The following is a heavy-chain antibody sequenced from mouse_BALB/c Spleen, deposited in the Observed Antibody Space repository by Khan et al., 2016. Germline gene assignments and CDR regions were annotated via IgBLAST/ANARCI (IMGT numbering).Heavy chain of an antibody. CDR1: GFTFNSYG. V-gene: IGHV5-6-3*01. D-gene: IGHD2-5*01. Sequence: VQLKESGGGLVQPGGSLKLSCAASGFTFNSYGMSWVRQTPDKRLELVATINSNGDSTYYPDSVKGRFTISRDNAKNTLHLQMSSLKSEDTAMYYCAREGLIWGYSNRPWFAYWGQGTLVTVSA. J-gene: IGHJ3*01. CDR2: INSNGDST. CDR3: AREGLIWGYSNRPWFAY.